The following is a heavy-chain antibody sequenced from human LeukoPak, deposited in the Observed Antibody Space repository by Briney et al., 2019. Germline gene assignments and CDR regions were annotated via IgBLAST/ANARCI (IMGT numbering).Heavy chain of an antibody. V-gene: IGHV3-21*01. D-gene: IGHD3-22*01. CDR1: GFTFSSYS. Sequence: GGPLRLSCAASGFTFSSYSMNWVRQAPGKGLEWVSSISSSSSYIYYADSVKGRFTISRDNAKNSLYLQMNSLRAEDTAVYYCARVNSNHYYDSSGYDGYWGQGTLVTVSS. J-gene: IGHJ4*02. CDR2: ISSSSSYI. CDR3: ARVNSNHYYDSSGYDGY.